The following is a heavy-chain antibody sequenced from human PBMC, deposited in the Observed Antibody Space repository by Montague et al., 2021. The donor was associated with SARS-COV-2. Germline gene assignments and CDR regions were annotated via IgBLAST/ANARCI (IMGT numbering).Heavy chain of an antibody. CDR3: ARGSSVIDIVVVVAAGFDP. Sequence: SLRLSCAASGFTFSSYGMHWVRQAPGKGLEWVAVISYDGSNKYYADSVMGRFTISRDNSKNTLYLQMNSLRAEDMAVYYCARGSSVIDIVVVVAAGFDPWGQGTLVTVSS. D-gene: IGHD2-15*01. J-gene: IGHJ5*02. V-gene: IGHV3-30*03. CDR1: GFTFSSYG. CDR2: ISYDGSNK.